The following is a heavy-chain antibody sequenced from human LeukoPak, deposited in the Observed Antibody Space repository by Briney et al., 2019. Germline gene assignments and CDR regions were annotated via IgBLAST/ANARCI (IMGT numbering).Heavy chain of an antibody. CDR3: ARGYEYYYDSSGYPDY. D-gene: IGHD3-22*01. Sequence: PGGSLRLSCAASGFTFSSYAMHWVRQAPGKGLEWVAVISHDGSNKYYADSVKGRFTISRDNSKNTLYLQMNSLRAEDTAVYYCARGYEYYYDSSGYPDYWGQGTLVTVSS. V-gene: IGHV3-30*04. CDR2: ISHDGSNK. J-gene: IGHJ4*02. CDR1: GFTFSSYA.